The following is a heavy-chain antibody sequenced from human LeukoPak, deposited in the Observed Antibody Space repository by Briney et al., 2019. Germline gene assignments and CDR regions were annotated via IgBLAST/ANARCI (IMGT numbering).Heavy chain of an antibody. CDR3: ARVYYGSGKDYYYYMDV. V-gene: IGHV4-59*01. Sequence: PSETLSLTCTVSGGSISSYYWSWIRQPPGKGLEWIGYIYYSGSTNYNPSLKSRVTISVDTSKNQFSLKLSSVTAADTAVYYCARVYYGSGKDYYYYMDVWGKGTTVTISS. CDR2: IYYSGST. CDR1: GGSISSYY. J-gene: IGHJ6*03. D-gene: IGHD3-10*01.